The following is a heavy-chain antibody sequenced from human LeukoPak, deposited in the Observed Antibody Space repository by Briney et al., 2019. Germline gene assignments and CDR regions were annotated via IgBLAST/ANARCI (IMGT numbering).Heavy chain of an antibody. CDR3: ASSSGSYANDN. V-gene: IGHV3-30*03. Sequence: GGSLRLSCAASGFTFSSYGMHWVRQAPGKGLEWVAVISYDGSNKYYADSVKGRFTISRDNSKNTLYLQMNSLRAEDTAVYYCASSSGSYANDNWGQGTLVTVPS. D-gene: IGHD1-26*01. J-gene: IGHJ4*02. CDR1: GFTFSSYG. CDR2: ISYDGSNK.